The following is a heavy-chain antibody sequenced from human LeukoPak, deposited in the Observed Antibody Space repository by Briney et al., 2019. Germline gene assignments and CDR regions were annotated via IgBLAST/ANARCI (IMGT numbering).Heavy chain of an antibody. CDR3: ARVGSSRGLGY. Sequence: GRSLRLSCAASGFTFSSYWMHWVRQAPGKGLVWVSRINTDGSSTSYADSVKGRFTISRDNAKNTLYLQMNSLRAEDTAVYYCARVGSSRGLGYWGQGTLVTVSS. D-gene: IGHD6-6*01. CDR1: GFTFSSYW. J-gene: IGHJ4*02. CDR2: INTDGSST. V-gene: IGHV3-74*01.